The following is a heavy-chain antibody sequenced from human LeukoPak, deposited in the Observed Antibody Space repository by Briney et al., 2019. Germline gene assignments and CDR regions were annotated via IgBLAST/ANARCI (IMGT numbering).Heavy chain of an antibody. J-gene: IGHJ4*02. V-gene: IGHV1-2*02. D-gene: IGHD4-17*01. Sequence: ASVKVSCKASGYTFTGYYMHWVRQAPGQGLEWMGWIYPNSGGTNYAQKFQGRVTVTRDTSISTAYMELRSLRSDDTAVYYCARDGPDYGDYINFDYWGQGTLVTVSS. CDR3: ARDGPDYGDYINFDY. CDR2: IYPNSGGT. CDR1: GYTFTGYY.